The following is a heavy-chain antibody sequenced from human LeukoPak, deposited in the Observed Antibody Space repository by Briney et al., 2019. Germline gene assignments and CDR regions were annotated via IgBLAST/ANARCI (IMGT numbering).Heavy chain of an antibody. CDR1: GFTFSSYT. J-gene: IGHJ4*02. D-gene: IGHD3-10*01. V-gene: IGHV3-21*04. CDR2: ITSSSIYT. CDR3: AKRGPGSPQSGKYYFDY. Sequence: NPGGSLRLSCAASGFTFSSYTMNWVRQAPGKGLEWVSSITSSSIYTYYADSVKGRFTISRDNAKNSLYLEMNSLRAEDTAVYYCAKRGPGSPQSGKYYFDYWGQGTLVTVSS.